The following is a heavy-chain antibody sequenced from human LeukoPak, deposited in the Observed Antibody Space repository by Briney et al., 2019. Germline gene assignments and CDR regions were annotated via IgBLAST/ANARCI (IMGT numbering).Heavy chain of an antibody. D-gene: IGHD3-22*01. J-gene: IGHJ5*02. CDR1: GGTFSSYA. CDR2: IIPIFGTA. V-gene: IGHV1-69*13. Sequence: SVKVSCKASGGTFSSYAISWVRQAPGQGLEWMGGIIPIFGTANYAQKFQGRVTITADGSTSTAYMELSSLRSEDTAVYYCARDTAYYYDSSGYSPDWFDPWGQGTLVTVSS. CDR3: ARDTAYYYDSSGYSPDWFDP.